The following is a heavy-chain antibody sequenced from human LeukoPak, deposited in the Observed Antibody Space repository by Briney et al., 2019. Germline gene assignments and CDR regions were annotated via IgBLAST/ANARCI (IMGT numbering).Heavy chain of an antibody. J-gene: IGHJ4*02. V-gene: IGHV5-51*01. CDR3: ARRGSSGYYYIFDY. Sequence: GASVKVSCKASGYRFTDYWIGWVRQVPGKGLEWLAIIYPGDSDIRYSPSFQGQVTISADKSISTAYLQWSSLKASDSAIYYCARRGSSGYYYIFDYWGQGTLVTVSS. CDR1: GYRFTDYW. D-gene: IGHD3-22*01. CDR2: IYPGDSDI.